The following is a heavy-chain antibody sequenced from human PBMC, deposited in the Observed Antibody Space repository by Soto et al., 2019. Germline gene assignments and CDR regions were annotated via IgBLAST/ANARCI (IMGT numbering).Heavy chain of an antibody. V-gene: IGHV4-34*01. CDR3: ARVERGTATTVVDAFDI. CDR2: MSHSGGT. D-gene: IGHD1-1*01. J-gene: IGHJ3*02. Sequence: QVQLQQWGAGLLKPSETLSLTCAVYGGFVSSGSYYWSWIRQPPGKGLEWIGEMSHSGGTHFNPSLKSRVTISVVTSKTQFSLKMSSVTAADPALYYCARVERGTATTVVDAFDIWAPGTMGTVSS. CDR1: GGFVSSGSYY.